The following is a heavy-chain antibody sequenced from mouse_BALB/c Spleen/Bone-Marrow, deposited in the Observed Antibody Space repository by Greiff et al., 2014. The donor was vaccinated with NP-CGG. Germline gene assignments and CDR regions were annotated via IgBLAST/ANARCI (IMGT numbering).Heavy chain of an antibody. J-gene: IGHJ1*01. D-gene: IGHD2-4*01. Sequence: VKLVESGAELVRPGASVKLSCKASGYTFTSYWMNWVKQRPEQGLEWIGRIDPYDSETHYNQKFKDKAILTVDKSSSTAYMQLSSLTSEDSAVYYCARRGYDYYWYFDVWGAGTTVTVSS. CDR2: IDPYDSET. CDR3: ARRGYDYYWYFDV. CDR1: GYTFTSYW. V-gene: IGHV1-52*01.